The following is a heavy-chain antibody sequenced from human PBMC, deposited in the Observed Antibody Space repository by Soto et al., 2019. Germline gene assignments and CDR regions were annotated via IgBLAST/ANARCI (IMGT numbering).Heavy chain of an antibody. J-gene: IGHJ6*02. D-gene: IGHD6-13*01. CDR3: ARHHGSPGSYFGLDV. CDR2: IYPGDSDT. Sequence: ESLKISCKGSGYSFTSYWINWVHQMPGKGLEWMGIIYPGDSDTRYSPSFQGQVTISADKSIDTAYLQWRSLKASDTAVYYCARHHGSPGSYFGLDVWGQGTTVTVSS. V-gene: IGHV5-51*07. CDR1: GYSFTSYW.